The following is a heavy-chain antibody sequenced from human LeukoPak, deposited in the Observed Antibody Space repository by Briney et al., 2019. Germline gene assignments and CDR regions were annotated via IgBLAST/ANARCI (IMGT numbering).Heavy chain of an antibody. D-gene: IGHD3-10*01. CDR3: ANGMVRGGPHYGMDV. CDR1: GFTFSSYA. CDR2: ISGSGNNI. J-gene: IGHJ6*02. V-gene: IGHV3-23*01. Sequence: GGSLRLSCAASGFTFSSYAMSWVRQAPGKGLEWVSGISGSGNNIYYADSVKGRFTISRDNFKNTLYLQMNSLRAEDTAVYYCANGMVRGGPHYGMDVWGQGTTVTVSS.